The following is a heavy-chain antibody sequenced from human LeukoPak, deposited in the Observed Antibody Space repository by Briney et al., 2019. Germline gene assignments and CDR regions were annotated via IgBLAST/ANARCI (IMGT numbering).Heavy chain of an antibody. CDR2: IYSGGST. CDR3: ARDLTPWIEHSGSYGRPVVDY. V-gene: IGHV3-66*01. J-gene: IGHJ4*02. CDR1: GFTVSSNY. Sequence: GGSLRLSCSASGFTVSSNYMSWVRQAPGKGLEWVSVIYSGGSTYYADSVKGRFTISRDNSKNTLYLQMNSLRAEDTAVYYCARDLTPWIEHSGSYGRPVVDYWGQGTLVTVSS. D-gene: IGHD1-26*01.